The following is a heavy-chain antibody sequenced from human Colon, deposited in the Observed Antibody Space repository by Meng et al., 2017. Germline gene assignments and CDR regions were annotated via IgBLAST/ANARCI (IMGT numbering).Heavy chain of an antibody. V-gene: IGHV4-30-4*01. D-gene: IGHD3-10*01. CDR3: ARAPYMVRGWGFFDY. J-gene: IGHJ4*02. CDR1: GGSISIADYY. CDR2: SHYSGST. Sequence: QVQLQESGPGLVKPSQTLSLPCTVSGGSISIADYYWNWIRQPPGKGLEWIAYSHYSGSTYYSPSLDSRFIISLDMSKNQFSLKVSSVTAADTAVYYCARAPYMVRGWGFFDYWGQGILVTVSS.